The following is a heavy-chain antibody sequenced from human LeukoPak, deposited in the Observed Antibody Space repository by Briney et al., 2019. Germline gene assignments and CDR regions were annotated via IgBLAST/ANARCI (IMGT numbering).Heavy chain of an antibody. CDR2: IRNKAYGATP. CDR1: GLSFTHAW. D-gene: IGHD3-16*01. Sequence: GGSLRLSCVASGLSFTHAWLSWVRQAPGKGLEWVGFIRNKAYGATPEYAASLKGRFTISRDDSNSIAYLQMNSLKTEDTAVYYCTRASVVGVTGLPDYWGQGTLVTVSS. J-gene: IGHJ4*02. CDR3: TRASVVGVTGLPDY. V-gene: IGHV3-49*04.